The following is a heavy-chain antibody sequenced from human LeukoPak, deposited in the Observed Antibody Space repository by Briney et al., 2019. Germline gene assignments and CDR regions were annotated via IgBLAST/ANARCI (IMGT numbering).Heavy chain of an antibody. D-gene: IGHD2-8*01. CDR1: GGSFSGYY. CDR3: ARANYDTNGNRRYYNYYGLDV. V-gene: IGHV4-34*01. J-gene: IGHJ6*01. Sequence: PSETLSLTCAVHGGSFSGYYWSWIRQPPGKGLEWFGEINHSGSTNYNPSLKSRVTISVDTSKNQFSLKLSSVTAADTAVYHCARANYDTNGNRRYYNYYGLDVWGQGTTVTVST. CDR2: INHSGST.